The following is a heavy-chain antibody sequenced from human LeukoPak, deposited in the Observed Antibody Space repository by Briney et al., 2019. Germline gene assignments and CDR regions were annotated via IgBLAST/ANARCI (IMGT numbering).Heavy chain of an antibody. CDR2: ISSSGSTI. CDR3: ARIVGYCSSTSCYESYFDY. Sequence: GSLRLSCAASGFTFSDYYMSWIRQAPGKGLEWVSYISSSGSTIYYADSVKGRFTISRDNAKNSLYLQMNSLRAEDTAVYYCARIVGYCSSTSCYESYFDYWGQGTLVTVSS. V-gene: IGHV3-11*04. CDR1: GFTFSDYY. J-gene: IGHJ4*02. D-gene: IGHD2-2*01.